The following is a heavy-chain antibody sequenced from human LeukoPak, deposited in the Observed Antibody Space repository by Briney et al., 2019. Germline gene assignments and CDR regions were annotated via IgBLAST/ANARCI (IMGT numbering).Heavy chain of an antibody. J-gene: IGHJ6*03. CDR2: IYTSGST. Sequence: PSQTLSLTCTVSGGSISSGSYYWSWIRQPAGKGLEWIGRIYTSGSTNYNPSLKSRVTISVDTSKNQFSLKLSSVTAADTAVYYCARDPVGPHYYYYYMDVWGKGTTVTVSS. D-gene: IGHD3-10*01. CDR3: ARDPVGPHYYYYYMDV. V-gene: IGHV4-61*02. CDR1: GGSISSGSYY.